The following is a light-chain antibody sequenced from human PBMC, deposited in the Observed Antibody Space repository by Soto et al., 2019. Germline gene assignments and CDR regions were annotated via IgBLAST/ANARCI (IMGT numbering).Light chain of an antibody. CDR2: AAS. CDR1: QGIGNW. Sequence: DIQMTQSPSYVSASVGDRVIITCRASQGIGNWLAWYQQKPGKAPKLLIYAASTLQSGVPSRFSGSGSGTDLTLTISGLQPEDFATYYCQQANNFPRLTFGGGTKVDIK. CDR3: QQANNFPRLT. V-gene: IGKV1-12*01. J-gene: IGKJ4*01.